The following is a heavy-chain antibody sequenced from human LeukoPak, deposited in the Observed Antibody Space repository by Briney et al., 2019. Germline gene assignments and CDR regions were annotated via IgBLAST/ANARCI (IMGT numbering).Heavy chain of an antibody. CDR2: IWYDGSNK. CDR3: ARQYYDFWSGYTQRNWFDP. Sequence: GGSLRLSCAASGFTFSSYGMHWVRQAPGKGLEWVAVIWYDGSNKYYADSVKGRFTISRDNSKNTLYLQMNSLKASDTAMYYCARQYYDFWSGYTQRNWFDPWGQGTLVTVSS. V-gene: IGHV3-33*01. CDR1: GFTFSSYG. J-gene: IGHJ5*02. D-gene: IGHD3-3*01.